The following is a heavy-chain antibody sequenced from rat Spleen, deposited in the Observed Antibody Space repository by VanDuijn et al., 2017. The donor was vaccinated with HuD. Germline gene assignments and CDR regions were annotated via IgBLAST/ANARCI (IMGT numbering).Heavy chain of an antibody. Sequence: EVQLVESGGGLVQPGRSLKLSCAASGFTFSNYGMAWVRQTPTKGLEWVASISTGGSNTFYRDSVKGRFTISRDNDNSTLHLQMGSLRSEDTATYYCTTWDYYDNRFDYWGQGVMVTVSS. J-gene: IGHJ2*01. CDR2: ISTGGSNT. D-gene: IGHD1-6*01. CDR3: TTWDYYDNRFDY. CDR1: GFTFSNYG. V-gene: IGHV5S13*01.